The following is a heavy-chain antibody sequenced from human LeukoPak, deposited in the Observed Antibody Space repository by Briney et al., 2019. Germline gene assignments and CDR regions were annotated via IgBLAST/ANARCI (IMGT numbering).Heavy chain of an antibody. J-gene: IGHJ4*02. CDR1: GYIFSNYW. Sequence: GESLKISCKGSGYIFSNYWIAWVRQMPGKGLEWMAIMFPGDSDIRYSPSFQGLVTISADKSISTAYLQRSSLKASDTAMYFCARAGYGGYSFDYWGQGTLVTVSS. CDR3: ARAGYGGYSFDY. D-gene: IGHD5-12*01. CDR2: MFPGDSDI. V-gene: IGHV5-51*01.